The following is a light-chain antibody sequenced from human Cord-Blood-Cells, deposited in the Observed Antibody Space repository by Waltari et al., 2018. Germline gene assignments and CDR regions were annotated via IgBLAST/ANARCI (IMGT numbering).Light chain of an antibody. CDR3: MQALQTPYS. CDR1: QSLLHSNGYNY. V-gene: IGKV2-28*01. J-gene: IGKJ2*01. CDR2: LGS. Sequence: DIVMTQSPLSLPVTPGEPASSSCRSSQSLLHSNGYNYLDWYLQKPGQSPQLLIYLGSNRASGGPDRFSGSGSGTDFTLKISRVEAEDVGVYYCMQALQTPYSFGQGTKLEIK.